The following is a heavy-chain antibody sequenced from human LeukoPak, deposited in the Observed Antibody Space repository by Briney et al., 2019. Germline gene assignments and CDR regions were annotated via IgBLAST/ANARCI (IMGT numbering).Heavy chain of an antibody. CDR3: ARDMTTYDY. D-gene: IGHD4-11*01. CDR1: GDSINSYY. V-gene: IGHV4-39*07. J-gene: IGHJ4*02. Sequence: PSETLSLTCTVSGDSINSYYWTWIRQPPGKGLEWIGSIYYSGSTYYNPSLKSRVTISVDTSKNQFSLKLSSVTAADTAVYYCARDMTTYDYWGQGTLVTVSS. CDR2: IYYSGST.